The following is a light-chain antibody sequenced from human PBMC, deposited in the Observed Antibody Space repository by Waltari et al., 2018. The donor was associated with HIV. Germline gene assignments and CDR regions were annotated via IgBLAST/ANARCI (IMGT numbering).Light chain of an antibody. J-gene: IGKJ2*01. Sequence: IQTTQSPSSVSASVCYRVPITCRASQGISSCLAWYQQKPGKAPKLLIYDPSNLHSGVPSRFSGSASETDFTLTISGLQPEDFATYYCQQANNFPYTFGQGTKLEIK. CDR2: DPS. V-gene: IGKV1-12*01. CDR1: QGISSC. CDR3: QQANNFPYT.